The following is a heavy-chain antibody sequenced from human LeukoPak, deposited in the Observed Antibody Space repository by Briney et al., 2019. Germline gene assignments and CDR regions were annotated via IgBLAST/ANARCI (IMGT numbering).Heavy chain of an antibody. D-gene: IGHD3-9*01. CDR1: GFTFSDYY. CDR3: AREGDILTGYYALDY. Sequence: GGSLRLSCAASGFTFSDYYMSWIRQAPGKGLEWVSYISSSGSTIYYADSVKGRFTISRDNAKNSLCLQMNSLRAEDTAVYYCAREGDILTGYYALDYWGQGTLVTVSS. V-gene: IGHV3-11*04. J-gene: IGHJ4*02. CDR2: ISSSGSTI.